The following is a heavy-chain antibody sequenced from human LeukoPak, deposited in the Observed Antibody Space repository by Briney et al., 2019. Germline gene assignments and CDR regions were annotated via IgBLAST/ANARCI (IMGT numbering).Heavy chain of an antibody. V-gene: IGHV3-48*03. CDR3: ARGHASYYYDSSGYHYYYYMDV. CDR1: GFTFSSYE. D-gene: IGHD3-22*01. Sequence: GGSLRLSCAASGFTFSSYEMNWVRQAPGKGLEWVSYISSSGSTIYYADSVKGRFTISRDNAKNSLYLQMNSLRAEDTAVYYCARGHASYYYDSSGYHYYYYMDVWGKGTTVTVSS. CDR2: ISSSGSTI. J-gene: IGHJ6*03.